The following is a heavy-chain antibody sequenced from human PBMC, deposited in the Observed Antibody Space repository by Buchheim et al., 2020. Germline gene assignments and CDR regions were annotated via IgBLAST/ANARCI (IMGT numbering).Heavy chain of an antibody. CDR1: GGSFSGYY. J-gene: IGHJ4*02. Sequence: QVQLQQWGAGLLKPSETLSLTCAVYGGSFSGYYWSWIRQPPGKGLEWIGEINHSGSTNYNPSLKSRVTISVDTSKNQFSLKLSSVTAADTAVYYCASPAGYAYGDSSLDYWGQGTL. CDR3: ASPAGYAYGDSSLDY. D-gene: IGHD4-17*01. CDR2: INHSGST. V-gene: IGHV4-34*01.